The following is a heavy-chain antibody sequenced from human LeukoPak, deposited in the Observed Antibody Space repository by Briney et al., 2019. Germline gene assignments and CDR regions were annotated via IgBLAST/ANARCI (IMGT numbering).Heavy chain of an antibody. Sequence: SETLSLTCSVSGYPISSGYYWGWIRQSPGKGVEWIGNVYHSGSTYYNPSLKSRVTMSVDTSKNQFSLRLTSVTTEDTAVYYCARGSSDYGSGNYYYYFDYWGQGTLVTVSS. CDR1: GYPISSGYY. V-gene: IGHV4-38-2*02. CDR2: VYHSGST. J-gene: IGHJ4*02. CDR3: ARGSSDYGSGNYYYYFDY. D-gene: IGHD3-10*01.